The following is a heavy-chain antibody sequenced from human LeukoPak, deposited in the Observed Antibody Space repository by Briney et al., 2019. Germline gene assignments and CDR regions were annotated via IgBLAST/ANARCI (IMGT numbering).Heavy chain of an antibody. D-gene: IGHD3-10*01. CDR2: IKSKTDGGTT. Sequence: PGGSLRLSCAASGLSFSYAWMSWVRQAPGKGLEWVGRIKSKTDGGTTDYAAPMKGRFTISRDDSRNTLYLQMDSLKTEDTAVYYCTYFGSGSPKYWGQGTLVTVSS. CDR3: TYFGSGSPKY. V-gene: IGHV3-15*01. J-gene: IGHJ4*02. CDR1: GLSFSYAW.